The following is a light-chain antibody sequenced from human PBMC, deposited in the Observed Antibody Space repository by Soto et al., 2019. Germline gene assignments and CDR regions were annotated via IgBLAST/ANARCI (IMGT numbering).Light chain of an antibody. CDR1: TSNIGSNY. CDR3: AAWDDSLSGVV. Sequence: QSVLTQPPSASGTPGQRVIISCSGSTSNIGSNYVYWFQQLPGTAPKLLIYRNNQRPSGVPDRFSGSKSGTSASLAISGLRSEDEGDYYCAAWDDSLSGVVFGGGTKLTVL. J-gene: IGLJ2*01. CDR2: RNN. V-gene: IGLV1-47*01.